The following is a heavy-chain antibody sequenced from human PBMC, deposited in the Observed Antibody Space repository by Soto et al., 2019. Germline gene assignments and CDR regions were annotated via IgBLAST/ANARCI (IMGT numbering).Heavy chain of an antibody. Sequence: QVQLQESGPGLVKPSETLSLTCTVSGGSVSSGSYYWSWIRQPPGKGLEWIGYIYYSGSTNYNPSLEGRVTISVDTSKNQFSLKLSSVTAADTAVYYCARARDGYNPGLHFQHWGQGTLVTVSS. CDR1: GGSVSSGSYY. CDR3: ARARDGYNPGLHFQH. D-gene: IGHD5-12*01. V-gene: IGHV4-61*01. J-gene: IGHJ1*01. CDR2: IYYSGST.